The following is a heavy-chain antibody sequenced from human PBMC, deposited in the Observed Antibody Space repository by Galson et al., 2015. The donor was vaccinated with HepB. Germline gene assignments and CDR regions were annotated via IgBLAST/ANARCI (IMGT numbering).Heavy chain of an antibody. J-gene: IGHJ4*02. CDR1: GFTVSSNY. CDR3: AREGQSSGWYEADY. CDR2: IYSGGST. V-gene: IGHV3-66*01. Sequence: SLRLSCAASGFTVSSNYMSWVRQAPGKGLEWVSVIYSGGSTYYADSVKGRFTISRDNSKNTLYLQMNSLRAEDTAVYYCAREGQSSGWYEADYWGQGTLVTVSS. D-gene: IGHD6-19*01.